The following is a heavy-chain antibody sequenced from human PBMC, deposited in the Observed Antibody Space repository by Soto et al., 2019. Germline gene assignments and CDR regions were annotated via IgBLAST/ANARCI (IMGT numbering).Heavy chain of an antibody. D-gene: IGHD6-13*01. CDR3: ATVGTGSYNWFDP. V-gene: IGHV3-74*01. CDR2: INSDGTTT. J-gene: IGHJ5*02. Sequence: GVSLRLSCAASGFTFSRNWMHWVRQAPGKGLVWLSRINSDGTTTTYADSVKGRFTISRDNSKNTVYLQINNLRADDTAVYYCATVGTGSYNWFDPWGQGTLVTVSS. CDR1: GFTFSRNW.